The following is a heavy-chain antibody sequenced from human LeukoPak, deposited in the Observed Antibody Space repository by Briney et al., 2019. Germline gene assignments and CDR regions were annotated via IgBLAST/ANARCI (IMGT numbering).Heavy chain of an antibody. D-gene: IGHD3-22*01. J-gene: IGHJ4*02. CDR2: ISGSGGST. V-gene: IGHV3-23*01. CDR3: AKQFPDYYDSSGYSDPFDY. Sequence: GGSLRLSCAASGFTFSSYAMSWVRQAPGKGLERVSDISGSGGSTYYADSVKGRFTISRDNSKNTLYLQMNSLRAEDAAVYYCAKQFPDYYDSSGYSDPFDYWGQGTLVTVSS. CDR1: GFTFSSYA.